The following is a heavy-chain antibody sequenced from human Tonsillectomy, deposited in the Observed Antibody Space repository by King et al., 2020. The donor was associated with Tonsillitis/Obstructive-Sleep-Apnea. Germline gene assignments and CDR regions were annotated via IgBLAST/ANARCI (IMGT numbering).Heavy chain of an antibody. J-gene: IGHJ3*02. CDR1: GGSISSGGYY. D-gene: IGHD2-2*02. CDR2: IYYSGST. Sequence: QLQESGPGLVKPSQTLSLTCTVSGGSISSGGYYWSWIRQHPGKGLEWIGYIYYSGSTYYNPSLKSRVTISVDTSKNQFSLKLSSVTAADTAVYYCARTGGRPSILGYCSSTSCYTPDAFDIWGQGTMVTVSS. V-gene: IGHV4-31*03. CDR3: ARTGGRPSILGYCSSTSCYTPDAFDI.